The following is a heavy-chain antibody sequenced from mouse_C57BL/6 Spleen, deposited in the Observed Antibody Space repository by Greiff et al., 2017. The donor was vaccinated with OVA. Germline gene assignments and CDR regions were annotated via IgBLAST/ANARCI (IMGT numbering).Heavy chain of an antibody. CDR3: ARRGELGKDY. V-gene: IGHV1-69*01. J-gene: IGHJ2*01. CDR1: GYTFTSYW. CDR2: IDPSDSYT. D-gene: IGHD4-1*01. Sequence: QVQLQQPGAELVMPGASVKLSCKASGYTFTSYWMHWVKQRPGQGLEWIGEIDPSDSYTNYNQKFKGKSTLTVDKSSSTAYMQLSSLTSEDSAVYYCARRGELGKDYWGQGTTLTVSS.